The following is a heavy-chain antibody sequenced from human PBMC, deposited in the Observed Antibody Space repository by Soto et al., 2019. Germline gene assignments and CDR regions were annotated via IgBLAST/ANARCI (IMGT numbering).Heavy chain of an antibody. Sequence: GGSLRLSCAASGFTVSSNYMSWVRQAPGKGLEWVSVIYSGGSTYYADSVKGRFTISRDKSKNTLYLQMNSLRAEDTAVYYCAKDHGERLRFLEWLSHGMDVWAKGPRSPSP. CDR3: AKDHGERLRFLEWLSHGMDV. D-gene: IGHD3-3*01. V-gene: IGHV3-53*05. J-gene: IGHJ6*02. CDR2: IYSGGST. CDR1: GFTVSSNY.